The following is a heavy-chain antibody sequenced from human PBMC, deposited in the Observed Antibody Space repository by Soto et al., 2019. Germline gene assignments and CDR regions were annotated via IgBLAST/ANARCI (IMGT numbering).Heavy chain of an antibody. CDR3: ARVDTASWGVDYGMDV. CDR2: IYYSGST. D-gene: IGHD5-18*01. J-gene: IGHJ6*02. Sequence: PSETLSLTCSVSSGSISNYYWSWIRQPPGKGLEWIGNIYYSGSTNYNPSLKSRVTISVDTSKNQFSLKLTSVTTADTAVYYCARVDTASWGVDYGMDVWGQGTTVTVSS. CDR1: SGSISNYY. V-gene: IGHV4-59*01.